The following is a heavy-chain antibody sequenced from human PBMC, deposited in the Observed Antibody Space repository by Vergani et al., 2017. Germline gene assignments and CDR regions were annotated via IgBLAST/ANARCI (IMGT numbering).Heavy chain of an antibody. V-gene: IGHV5-51*01. CDR1: GYSFPSYW. Sequence: EVQLVQSGAEVKKAGESLKISCEGSGYSFPSYWIGWVRQKPGKGLEWMGIIYPGDSDVRYSPSFQGQVTISADKSINTAYLEWSSLKVSDSAMYFCARHSTGETGRGFDLWGQGTQVTVSS. D-gene: IGHD1-1*01. CDR2: IYPGDSDV. J-gene: IGHJ5*02. CDR3: ARHSTGETGRGFDL.